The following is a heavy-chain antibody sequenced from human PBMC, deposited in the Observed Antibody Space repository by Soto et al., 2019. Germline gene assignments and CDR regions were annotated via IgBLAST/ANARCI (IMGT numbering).Heavy chain of an antibody. J-gene: IGHJ4*02. Sequence: SQTLSLTCTVSGGSISSGGYYWSWIRQHPGKGLEWIGYIYYSGSTYYNPSLKSRVTISVDTSKNQFSLKLSSVTAADTAVYYCARSFDRMVITEYWGQGTLVTVSS. D-gene: IGHD3-22*01. V-gene: IGHV4-31*03. CDR1: GGSISSGGYY. CDR2: IYYSGST. CDR3: ARSFDRMVITEY.